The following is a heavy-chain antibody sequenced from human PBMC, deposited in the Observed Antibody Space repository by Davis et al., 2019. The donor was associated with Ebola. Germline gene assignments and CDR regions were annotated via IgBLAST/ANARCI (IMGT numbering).Heavy chain of an antibody. CDR3: ARDRDYYDTSAYHPRGWFDS. CDR2: ISSSSSYT. D-gene: IGHD3-22*01. V-gene: IGHV3-11*06. CDR1: GFTFSDYY. J-gene: IGHJ5*01. Sequence: GESLKISCAASGFTFSDYYMSWIRQAPGKGLEWVSYISSSSSYTNYADSVKGRFTISRDNAKNSLDLHMNSLRAEDTAVYYCARDRDYYDTSAYHPRGWFDSWGQGTLVIVSS.